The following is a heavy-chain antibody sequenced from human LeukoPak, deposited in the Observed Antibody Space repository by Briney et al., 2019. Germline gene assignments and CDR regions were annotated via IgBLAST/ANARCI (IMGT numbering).Heavy chain of an antibody. CDR1: GGSFSGYY. Sequence: SETLSLTCAVYGGSFSGYYWSWIRQPPGKGLEWIGEINHNGSTNYNPSLKSRVTISVDTSKNQFSLKLSSMTAADTAVYYCARGRTVFEYWGQGTLVTVYS. D-gene: IGHD4-17*01. CDR3: ARGRTVFEY. V-gene: IGHV4-34*01. J-gene: IGHJ4*02. CDR2: INHNGST.